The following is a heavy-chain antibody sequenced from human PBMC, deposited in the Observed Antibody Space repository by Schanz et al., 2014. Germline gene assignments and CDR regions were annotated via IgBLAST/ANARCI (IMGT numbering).Heavy chain of an antibody. V-gene: IGHV3-23*01. J-gene: IGHJ4*02. CDR1: GFTFTNYA. Sequence: EVQLLESGGGLVQPGGSLRLSCAASGFTFTNYAMTWVRQAPGKGLVWVSRTSNDGSFTTFADSVKGRFTISRDNAKNTRYLQRNSLRAEDTAVYYCAKAGSGWSTAGYYYWGQGTLVAVSS. D-gene: IGHD6-19*01. CDR2: TSNDGSFT. CDR3: AKAGSGWSTAGYYY.